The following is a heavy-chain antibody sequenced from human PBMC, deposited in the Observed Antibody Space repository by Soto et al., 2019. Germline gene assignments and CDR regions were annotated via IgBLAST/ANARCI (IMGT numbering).Heavy chain of an antibody. CDR1: GFTFSNHG. J-gene: IGHJ2*01. V-gene: IGHV3-23*01. CDR3: AREASVPSFGKLWFFDL. Sequence: EVHLLESGGGLAQPGGSLRLSCAASGFTFSNHGMTWVRQAPGKGLEWVSSVSADGYTTYYADSVRGRLTISKDNSGDTVYVRMNNLRAEDTALYSCAREASVPSFGKLWFFDLWGRGTQVTVA. D-gene: IGHD3-10*01. CDR2: VSADGYTT.